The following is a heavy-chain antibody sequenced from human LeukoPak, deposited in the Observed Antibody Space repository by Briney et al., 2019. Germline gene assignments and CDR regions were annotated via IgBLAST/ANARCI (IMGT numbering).Heavy chain of an antibody. V-gene: IGHV1-69*15. CDR1: GGTFSSYA. CDR3: ARQVLPAALDY. J-gene: IGHJ4*02. Sequence: SVKVSCKASGGTFSSYAINWVRQAPGQGLEWMGRIIPIFGTANYALKFQGRVTITSDESTSTAYMELSSLRSEDTAVYYCARQVLPAALDYWGQGTPVTVSS. CDR2: IIPIFGTA.